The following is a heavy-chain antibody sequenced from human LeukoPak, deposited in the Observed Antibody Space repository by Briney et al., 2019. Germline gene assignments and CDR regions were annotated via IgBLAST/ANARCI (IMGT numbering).Heavy chain of an antibody. V-gene: IGHV3-74*01. D-gene: IGHD6-13*01. CDR1: EFTFSIYW. CDR3: TRTYSGYTLDRLDFQYYYYMDV. CDR2: IKPDGTTT. J-gene: IGHJ6*03. Sequence: GGSLRLPCTASEFTFSIYWMHWVRQVPGKGLMWVSRIKPDGTTTTYADSVKGRFTISRDNAKNTLFLQMNSLRAEDSAVYYCTRTYSGYTLDRLDFQYYYYMDVWGKGTTVTVSS.